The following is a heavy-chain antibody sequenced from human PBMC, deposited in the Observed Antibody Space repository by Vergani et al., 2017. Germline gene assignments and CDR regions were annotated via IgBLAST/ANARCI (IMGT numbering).Heavy chain of an antibody. J-gene: IGHJ4*02. Sequence: VQLVESGGGLVKPGGSLRLSCAASGFTFSSYAMSWVRQAPGKGLEWVSAISGSGGSTYYADSVKGRFTISRDNSKNTLYLQMNSLRAEDTAAYYCAKDGDYDFWSGYRDYWGQGTLVTVSS. CDR2: ISGSGGST. CDR1: GFTFSSYA. V-gene: IGHV3-23*04. D-gene: IGHD3-3*01. CDR3: AKDGDYDFWSGYRDY.